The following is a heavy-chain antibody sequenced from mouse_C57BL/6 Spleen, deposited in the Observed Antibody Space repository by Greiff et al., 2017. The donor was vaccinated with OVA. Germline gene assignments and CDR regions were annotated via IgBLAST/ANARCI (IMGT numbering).Heavy chain of an antibody. J-gene: IGHJ2*01. V-gene: IGHV1-82*01. CDR2: IYPGDGDT. Sequence: VQLQQSGPELVKPGASVKISCKASGYAFSSSWMNWVKQRPGKGLEWIGRIYPGDGDTNYNGKFKGKATLTADKSSSTAYMQLSSLTSEDSAVYFCSRSPYGNFDYWRPCTTLPVSS. CDR1: GYAFSSSW. D-gene: IGHD2-1*01. CDR3: SRSPYGNFDY.